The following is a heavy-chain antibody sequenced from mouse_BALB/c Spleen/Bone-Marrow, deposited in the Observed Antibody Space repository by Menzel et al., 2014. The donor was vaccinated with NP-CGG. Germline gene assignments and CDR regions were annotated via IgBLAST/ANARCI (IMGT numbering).Heavy chain of an antibody. Sequence: EVKLVESGPGLVKPSQTVSLPCTVTGISITTGNYSWSWIRQFPGNKLEWIGYIYYSGTITYNPSLTSRATITRDTSKNQFFLEMNSLTAEDTATYYCARDGNYAMDYWGQGTSVTVSS. CDR2: IYYSGTI. D-gene: IGHD1-1*02. CDR1: GISITTGNYS. J-gene: IGHJ4*01. CDR3: ARDGNYAMDY. V-gene: IGHV3-5*02.